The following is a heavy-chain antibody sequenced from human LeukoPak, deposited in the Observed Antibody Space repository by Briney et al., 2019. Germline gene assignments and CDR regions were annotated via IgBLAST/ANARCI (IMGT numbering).Heavy chain of an antibody. CDR2: INPNRGGT. D-gene: IGHD1-26*01. CDR3: ARDFSGASYYYYYGMDV. J-gene: IGHJ6*02. V-gene: IGHV1-2*02. CDR1: GYTFTGYY. Sequence: ASVKVSCKASGYTFTGYYMHWVRQAPGQGLEWMGWINPNRGGTNYAQKFQGRVTMTRDTSISTAYMELSRLRSDDTAVYYCARDFSGASYYYYYGMDVWGQGTTVTVSS.